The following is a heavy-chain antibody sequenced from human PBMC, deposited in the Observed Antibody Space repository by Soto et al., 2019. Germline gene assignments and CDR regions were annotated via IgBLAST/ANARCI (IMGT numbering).Heavy chain of an antibody. V-gene: IGHV4-39*02. D-gene: IGHD2-21*01. CDR2: VFYSGNT. CDR1: GGSFSSTNYH. CDR3: ARTLGPRGTGSDGSDFRWTIDY. J-gene: IGHJ4*02. Sequence: QLQLQESGPGLVKPSETLSLTCTVSGGSFSSTNYHWGWIRQSPHKELEWIGSVFYSGNTYSNPSLRSRVYMYVEPSKSHFSLRLTSVTAADTDVYFCARTLGPRGTGSDGSDFRWTIDYWGQGTLVTVSS.